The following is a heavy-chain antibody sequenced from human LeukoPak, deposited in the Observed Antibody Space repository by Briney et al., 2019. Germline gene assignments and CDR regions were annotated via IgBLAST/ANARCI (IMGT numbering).Heavy chain of an antibody. CDR1: GYSFNNYV. CDR3: ARSIWYNRQYYFDS. Sequence: ASVKVSCKASGYSFNNYVMQWVRQAPGQRLEWMGWINCGNGKTKYSEKLQGRVTITRDQSATTAYMDLSSLRSEDTAVYYCARSIWYNRQYYFDSWGQGTLVTVSS. CDR2: INCGNGKT. D-gene: IGHD6-13*01. V-gene: IGHV1-3*01. J-gene: IGHJ4*02.